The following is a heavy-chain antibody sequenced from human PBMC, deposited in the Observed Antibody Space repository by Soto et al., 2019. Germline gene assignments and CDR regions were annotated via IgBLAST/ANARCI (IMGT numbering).Heavy chain of an antibody. V-gene: IGHV3-30-3*01. CDR1: GFTFSTYA. J-gene: IGHJ4*02. D-gene: IGHD1-26*01. CDR2: ISYHGSNK. Sequence: QVQLVESGGGVVQPGRSLRLSCAASGFTFSTYAMHWFRQFPGKGLEWVAAISYHGSNKYYADSVKGRFTISRDNSNSMLYLQINSLIAEDTAVYYCATGISEDYSGSPTNIDYWGQGTLVTVSS. CDR3: ATGISEDYSGSPTNIDY.